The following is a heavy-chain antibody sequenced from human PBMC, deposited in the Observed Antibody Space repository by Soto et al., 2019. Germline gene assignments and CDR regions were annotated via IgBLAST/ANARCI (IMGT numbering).Heavy chain of an antibody. J-gene: IGHJ4*02. Sequence: QVQLVQSGAEVKKSGASVKVSCKVSGYTVTGLFIHWARQAPGKGLEWMGGFDTEDGETIYAQKFQGRVTMTEDTSTDTAYMDLTSLRSEDTAVYFCAKRGVGFLRAAYQFDYWGQGTLITVSS. V-gene: IGHV1-24*01. CDR2: FDTEDGET. CDR3: AKRGVGFLRAAYQFDY. D-gene: IGHD2-2*01. CDR1: GYTVTGLF.